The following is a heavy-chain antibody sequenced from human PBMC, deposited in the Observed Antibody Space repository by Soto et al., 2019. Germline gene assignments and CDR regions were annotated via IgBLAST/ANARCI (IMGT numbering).Heavy chain of an antibody. CDR3: AKPIVATTTYYSYDMDV. D-gene: IGHD5-12*01. J-gene: IGHJ6*02. CDR2: ISYDGSNK. V-gene: IGHV3-30*18. Sequence: GGSLRLSCAASGFTFSTYGMYWVRQAPGKGLEWVTVISYDGSNKYYADSVRGRFTISRDNSKNTLYLRMDSLRAEDTAVYYCAKPIVATTTYYSYDMDVWGQGTTVTVSS. CDR1: GFTFSTYG.